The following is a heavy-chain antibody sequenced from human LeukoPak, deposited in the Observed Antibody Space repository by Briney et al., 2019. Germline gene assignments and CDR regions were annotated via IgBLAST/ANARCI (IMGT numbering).Heavy chain of an antibody. CDR2: INPNSGGT. V-gene: IGHV1-2*04. CDR3: ARETYCSSTSCLTFDY. Sequence: EASVTVSCKASGYTFTGYYMHWVRQAPGQGLEWMGWINPNSGGTNYAQKFQGWVTMTRDTSISTAYMELSRLRSDDTAVYYCARETYCSSTSCLTFDYWGQGTLVTVSS. J-gene: IGHJ4*02. CDR1: GYTFTGYY. D-gene: IGHD2-2*01.